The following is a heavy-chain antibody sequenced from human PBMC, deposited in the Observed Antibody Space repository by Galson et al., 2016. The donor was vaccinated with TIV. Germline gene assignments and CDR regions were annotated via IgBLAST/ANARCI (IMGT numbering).Heavy chain of an antibody. V-gene: IGHV6-1*01. CDR1: GDSVPSNSAA. D-gene: IGHD3-10*01. CDR3: ARAAGRNGATCHATCESFDF. CDR2: THCRSRCYY. Sequence: CAISGDSVPSNSAAWNWIRQSPSRGLEWLGRTHCRSRCYYDYAVSVKSRITIESDTSKNQFSLQLNSVTSEDTAVYYCARAAGRNGATCHATCESFDFWGQGTKVTVSS. J-gene: IGHJ3*01.